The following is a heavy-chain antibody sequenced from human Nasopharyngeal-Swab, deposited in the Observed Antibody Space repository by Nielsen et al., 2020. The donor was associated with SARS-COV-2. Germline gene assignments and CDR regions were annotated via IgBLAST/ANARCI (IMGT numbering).Heavy chain of an antibody. CDR3: AKDRSVTTDCSVY. V-gene: IGHV3-23*01. J-gene: IGHJ4*02. CDR2: ISGSGST. Sequence: VRQAPGKGLEWVSAISGSGSTYYADSVKGRFTISRDNSKNTLYLQMNSLRAEDTAVYYCAKDRSVTTDCSVYWGQGTLVTVSS. D-gene: IGHD4-17*01.